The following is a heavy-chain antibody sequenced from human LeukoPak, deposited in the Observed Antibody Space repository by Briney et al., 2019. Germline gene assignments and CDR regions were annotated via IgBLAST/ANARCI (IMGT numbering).Heavy chain of an antibody. CDR3: TTRSGDFWSGFVN. CDR2: FDPEEAKM. Sequence: ASVTVSCKVSGTSLSELSIQWVRQAPGKGLECMGGFDPEEAKMVYAQNFQGRVTMTDDTSTQTAYMELSGLTSDDTAVYYCTTRSGDFWSGFVNWGQGTLVTVSS. D-gene: IGHD3-3*01. CDR1: GTSLSELS. V-gene: IGHV1-24*01. J-gene: IGHJ4*02.